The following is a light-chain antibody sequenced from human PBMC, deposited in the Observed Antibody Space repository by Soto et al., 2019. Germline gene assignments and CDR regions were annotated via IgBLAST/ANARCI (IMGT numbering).Light chain of an antibody. CDR2: GAS. Sequence: EIVLTQSPGTLSLAPGERATLSCRASQSVRSNYLAWYQQKPGQAPRLLIYGASSRATGISVRFSGSGSGTDFTLTISRLEPEDFAVYYCQQYGRSSRTFGQGTKVDIK. V-gene: IGKV3-20*01. J-gene: IGKJ1*01. CDR3: QQYGRSSRT. CDR1: QSVRSNY.